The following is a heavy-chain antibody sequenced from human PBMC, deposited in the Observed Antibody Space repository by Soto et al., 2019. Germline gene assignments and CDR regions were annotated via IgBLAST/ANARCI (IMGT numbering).Heavy chain of an antibody. CDR3: ARDRLNYGDYVLGWFDP. CDR2: IYYSGST. D-gene: IGHD4-17*01. CDR1: GGSISSGGYY. Sequence: QVQLQESGPGLVKPSQTLSLTCTVSGGSISSGGYYWSWIRQHPGKGLEWIGYIYYSGSTYYNPSLKSRVTISVATSKNQFSLKLSSVTAADTAVYYCARDRLNYGDYVLGWFDPWGQGTLVTVSS. V-gene: IGHV4-31*03. J-gene: IGHJ5*02.